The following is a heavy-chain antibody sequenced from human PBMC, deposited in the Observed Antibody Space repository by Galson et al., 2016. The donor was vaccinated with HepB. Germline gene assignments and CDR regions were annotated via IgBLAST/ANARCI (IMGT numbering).Heavy chain of an antibody. CDR3: GKWDWNDPAD. Sequence: SLRLSCAASGFTFRSYGLQWVRQAPGKGPEWLAIITYHGRNQFYADSVKGRFTISRDDSRNSVYLQMDILREEDTAVYYCGKWDWNDPADWGQGTLVSVSS. CDR2: ITYHGRNQ. CDR1: GFTFRSYG. V-gene: IGHV3-30*03. J-gene: IGHJ4*02. D-gene: IGHD1-1*01.